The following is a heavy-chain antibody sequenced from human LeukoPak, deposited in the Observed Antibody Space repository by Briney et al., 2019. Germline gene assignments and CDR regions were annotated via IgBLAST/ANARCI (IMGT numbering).Heavy chain of an antibody. J-gene: IGHJ5*02. V-gene: IGHV4-59*08. Sequence: SETLSLTCSVSGGSISTYFWSWIRQPPGKGLEWIANIYDTGSAKYSPSLKSRVTISVDRSKNQFSLKLTPVTAADTAVYFCARQRENWFDPWGQGTLVTVSS. CDR1: GGSISTYF. CDR2: IYDTGSA. CDR3: ARQRENWFDP.